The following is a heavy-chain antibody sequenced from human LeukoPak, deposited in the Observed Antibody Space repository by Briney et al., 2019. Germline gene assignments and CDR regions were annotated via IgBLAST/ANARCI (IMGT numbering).Heavy chain of an antibody. Sequence: PSETLSLTCAVYGGSFSGYYWSWIRQPPGKGLEWIGEINHSGSTNYNPSLKSRVTISVDTSKNQFSLKLSSVTAADTAVYYCARGDLLYGYCGQGTLVTVSS. CDR2: INHSGST. CDR3: ARGDLLYGY. V-gene: IGHV4-34*01. J-gene: IGHJ4*02. D-gene: IGHD2-2*02. CDR1: GGSFSGYY.